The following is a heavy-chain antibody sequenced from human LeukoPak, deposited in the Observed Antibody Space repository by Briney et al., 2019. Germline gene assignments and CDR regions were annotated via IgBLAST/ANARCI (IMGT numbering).Heavy chain of an antibody. CDR2: ISGSGGST. D-gene: IGHD3-16*02. J-gene: IGHJ4*02. CDR1: GFTFGSYA. Sequence: PGGSLRLSCAASGFTFGSYAMSWVRQAPGKGLEWVSGISGSGGSTYYADTVRGRFTISRDNSKNPLYVQMNSLRAEDTAIYYCAKLYYDYVWGSYRYYFFDDWGQGTLVTVSS. CDR3: AKLYYDYVWGSYRYYFFDD. V-gene: IGHV3-23*01.